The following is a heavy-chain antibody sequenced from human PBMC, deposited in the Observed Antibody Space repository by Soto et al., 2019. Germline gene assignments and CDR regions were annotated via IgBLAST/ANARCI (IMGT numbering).Heavy chain of an antibody. CDR2: IYYSGST. J-gene: IGHJ5*02. CDR1: GGSISSGGYY. Sequence: KASETLSLTCTVSGGSISSGGYYWSWIRQHPGKGLEWIGYIYYSGSTYYNPSLKSRVTISVDTSKNQFSLKLSSVTAADTAVYYCARSATYYDLWSGYFWFDPWGQGTLVTVSS. V-gene: IGHV4-31*02. D-gene: IGHD3-3*01. CDR3: ARSATYYDLWSGYFWFDP.